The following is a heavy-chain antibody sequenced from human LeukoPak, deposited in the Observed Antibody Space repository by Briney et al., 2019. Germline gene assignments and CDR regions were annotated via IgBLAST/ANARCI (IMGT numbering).Heavy chain of an antibody. CDR3: ARVPVVTAVPGYFQH. V-gene: IGHV4-34*01. CDR1: GGSFSGYY. Sequence: SETLSLTCAVYGGSFSGYYWSWIRQPPGKGLEWIGEINRSGSTNYNPSLKSRVTISVDTSKNQFSLKLSSVTAADTAVYYCARVPVVTAVPGYFQHWGQGTLVTVSS. CDR2: INRSGST. D-gene: IGHD2-21*02. J-gene: IGHJ1*01.